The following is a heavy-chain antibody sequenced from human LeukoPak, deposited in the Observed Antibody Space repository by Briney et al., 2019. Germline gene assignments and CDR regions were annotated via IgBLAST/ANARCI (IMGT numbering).Heavy chain of an antibody. Sequence: GGSLRLSCAASGFTVSSNYMSWVRQAPGKGLEWVSVIYSGGSTYYADSVKGRFTISRDNSKNTLCLQMNSLRAEDTAVYYCARGRSYCSSTSCYVFDYWGQGTLVTVSS. CDR1: GFTVSSNY. D-gene: IGHD2-2*01. CDR2: IYSGGST. J-gene: IGHJ4*02. CDR3: ARGRSYCSSTSCYVFDY. V-gene: IGHV3-53*01.